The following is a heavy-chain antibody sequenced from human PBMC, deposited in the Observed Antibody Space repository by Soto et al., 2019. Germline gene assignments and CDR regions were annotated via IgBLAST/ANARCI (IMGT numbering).Heavy chain of an antibody. CDR3: EISNWPEGNY. J-gene: IGHJ4*02. CDR1: GFTFSEYW. D-gene: IGHD1-20*01. CDR2: LKSDGTYT. Sequence: EVQLVESGGGLVQPGGSLRLSCEASGFTFSEYWMHWVRQVPGKGLVWVSRLKSDGTYTDYADSVRGRFTISRDSAKNTVFLQMNNLRVEDTAIYYCEISNWPEGNYWGQGILVTVSS. V-gene: IGHV3-74*01.